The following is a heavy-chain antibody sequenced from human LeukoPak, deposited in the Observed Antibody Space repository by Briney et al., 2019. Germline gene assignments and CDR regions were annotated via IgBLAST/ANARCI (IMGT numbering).Heavy chain of an antibody. CDR3: ARDRQIAY. V-gene: IGHV3-7*01. J-gene: IGHJ4*02. Sequence: PGGSLRLSCAASGFTFSNYWLTWVRQAPGQGLEWVANIKQDGSEKHYVDSVKGRVTISRGNAKNSLYLQMNSLRAEDTAVYYCARDRQIAYWGQGTLVTVSS. CDR1: GFTFSNYW. CDR2: IKQDGSEK.